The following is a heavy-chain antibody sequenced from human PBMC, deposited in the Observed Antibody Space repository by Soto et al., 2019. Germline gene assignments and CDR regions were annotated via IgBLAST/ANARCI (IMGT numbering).Heavy chain of an antibody. V-gene: IGHV1-69*08. CDR3: ARDEESSGYYYFDY. Sequence: SGNVSCKASVVTFSSDTISWVRQAPGQWLELMGRIIPILGTANXAQNFQATVXITAYKSTITAXIELSSLRSEDTAVYYCARDEESSGYYYFDYXG. CDR2: IIPILGTA. CDR1: VVTFSSDT. D-gene: IGHD6-19*01. J-gene: IGHJ4*01.